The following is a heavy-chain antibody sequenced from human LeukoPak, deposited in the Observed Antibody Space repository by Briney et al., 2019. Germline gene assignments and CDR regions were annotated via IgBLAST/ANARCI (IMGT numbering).Heavy chain of an antibody. CDR1: GFTVSSNY. Sequence: PGGSLRLSCAASGFTVSSNYMNWVRQAPGKGLEWVSVINSGGNAYYADSVKGRFTISRDNSKNMLYLQMNSLRAEDTAVYYCARSGSAPSGGTSWGQGTLVTVSS. CDR2: INSGGNA. CDR3: ARSGSAPSGGTS. V-gene: IGHV3-53*01. J-gene: IGHJ1*01. D-gene: IGHD1-1*01.